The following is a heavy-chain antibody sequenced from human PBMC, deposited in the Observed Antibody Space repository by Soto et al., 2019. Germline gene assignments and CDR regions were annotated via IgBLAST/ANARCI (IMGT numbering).Heavy chain of an antibody. Sequence: EVQLVESGGGLVKPGGSLRLSCAASGFTFSSYSMSWVRQAPGKGLEWVSSISSSSSYIYYADSVKGRFTISRDNAKNSLYLQMNSLRAEDTAVYYCARDQNPEAAAGTAPDYWGQGTLVTVSS. J-gene: IGHJ4*02. CDR3: ARDQNPEAAAGTAPDY. D-gene: IGHD6-13*01. CDR1: GFTFSSYS. V-gene: IGHV3-21*01. CDR2: ISSSSSYI.